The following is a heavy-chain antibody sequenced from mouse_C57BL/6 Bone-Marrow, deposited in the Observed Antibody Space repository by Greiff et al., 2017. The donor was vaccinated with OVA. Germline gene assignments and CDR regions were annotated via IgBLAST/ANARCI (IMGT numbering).Heavy chain of an antibody. V-gene: IGHV1-59*01. CDR2: IDPSDSYT. CDR1: GYTFTSYW. D-gene: IGHD4-1*01. CDR3: GVLGRGDY. Sequence: VQLQQPGAELVRPGTSVKLSCKASGYTFTSYWMHWVKQRPGQGLEWIGVIDPSDSYTNYNQKFKGKATLNVDTSSSTAYMQLSSRTSEDSAVYYCGVLGRGDYWGQGTTLTVSS. J-gene: IGHJ2*01.